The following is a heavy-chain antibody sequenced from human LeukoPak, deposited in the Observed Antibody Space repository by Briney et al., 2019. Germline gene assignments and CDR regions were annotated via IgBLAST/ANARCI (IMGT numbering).Heavy chain of an antibody. V-gene: IGHV3-30*02. Sequence: PGGSLRLSCAASGFTFSSYGMHWVRQAPGKGLEWVAFIRYDGSNKYYADSVKGRFTISRDSSKNTLYLQMNSLRADDTAVYYCARSTHSGYQLDYWGQGTLVTVSS. J-gene: IGHJ4*02. CDR3: ARSTHSGYQLDY. CDR1: GFTFSSYG. D-gene: IGHD3-22*01. CDR2: IRYDGSNK.